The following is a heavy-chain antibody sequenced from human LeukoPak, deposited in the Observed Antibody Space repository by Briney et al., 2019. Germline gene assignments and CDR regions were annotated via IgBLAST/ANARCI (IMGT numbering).Heavy chain of an antibody. CDR2: ISPSSDTT. CDR3: AKRAHCTTSACYAFDI. Sequence: GGPLRLSCAASGFTFSSSAISWVRQAPGKGPEWVSAISPSSDTTYYTDSVKGRFTISRDNSKNTLYLQMNSLRAEDTAVYYCAKRAHCTTSACYAFDIWGQGTMVTVSS. CDR1: GFTFSSSA. D-gene: IGHD2-8*01. V-gene: IGHV3-23*01. J-gene: IGHJ3*02.